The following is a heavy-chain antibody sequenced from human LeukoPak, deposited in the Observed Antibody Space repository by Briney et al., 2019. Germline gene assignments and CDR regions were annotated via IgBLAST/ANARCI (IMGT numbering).Heavy chain of an antibody. CDR3: ARAPRVAMVRGVTPESFDY. J-gene: IGHJ4*02. D-gene: IGHD3-10*01. V-gene: IGHV1-2*02. CDR1: GYTFTGYY. CDR2: INPNSGGT. Sequence: ASVKVSCKASGYTFTGYYMHWVRQAPGQGLEWVGWINPNSGGTNYAQKFQGRVTMTRDTSISTAYMELSRLRSDDTAVYYCARAPRVAMVRGVTPESFDYWGQGTLVAVSS.